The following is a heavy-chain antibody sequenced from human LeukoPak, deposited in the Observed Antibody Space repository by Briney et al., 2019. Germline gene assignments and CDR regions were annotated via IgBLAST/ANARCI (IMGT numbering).Heavy chain of an antibody. V-gene: IGHV3-53*01. CDR3: ALTYYFDRRGYSYFDY. Sequence: GGSLRLSCAASGFTFSSYEMNWVRQVPGRGLEWVALIFSGDSTDYPDSVKGRFTISRDKSKNTLHLQMDSLRPEDTAMYYCALTYYFDRRGYSYFDYWGQGALVTVSS. CDR1: GFTFSSYE. D-gene: IGHD3-22*01. J-gene: IGHJ4*02. CDR2: IFSGDST.